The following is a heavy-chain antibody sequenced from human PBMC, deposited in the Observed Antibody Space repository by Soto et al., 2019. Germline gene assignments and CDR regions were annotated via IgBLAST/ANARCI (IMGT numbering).Heavy chain of an antibody. CDR2: IYPSDSET. Sequence: GESVKISCKGSGYTFTNYWIGWVRQMPGKGLEWMGIIYPSDSETRYSPSFQGQVTISADKSISTAYLQWSSLKASVTAMYYCARFRNXDYVLGSYRFFPTGFDCWGQGTLVTVSS. CDR3: ARFRNXDYVLGSYRFFPTGFDC. CDR1: GYTFTNYW. D-gene: IGHD3-16*02. V-gene: IGHV5-51*01. J-gene: IGHJ4*02.